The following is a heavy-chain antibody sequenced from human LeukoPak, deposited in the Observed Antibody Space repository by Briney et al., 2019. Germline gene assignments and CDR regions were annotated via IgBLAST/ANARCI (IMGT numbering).Heavy chain of an antibody. J-gene: IGHJ6*03. CDR2: ISGSGGST. CDR3: ASKTGRGYYYYYMDV. V-gene: IGHV3-23*01. Sequence: QSGGSLRLSCAASGFTFSSYAMSWVRQAPGKGLKWVSAISGSGGSTYYADSVKGRFTISRDNSKNTLYLQMNSLRAEDTAVYYCASKTGRGYYYYYMDVWGKGTTVTVSS. D-gene: IGHD1-1*01. CDR1: GFTFSSYA.